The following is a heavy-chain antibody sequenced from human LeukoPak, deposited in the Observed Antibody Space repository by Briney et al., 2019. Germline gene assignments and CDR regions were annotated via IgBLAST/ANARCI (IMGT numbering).Heavy chain of an antibody. D-gene: IGHD2-2*01. Sequence: ASVKVSCKASGYTFIGYFMNWVRQAPGQGLVWMGRINPNSGGTNYAQKFQGRVTMTRDTSISTAYMELSRLRSDDTAVYYCARDHEDCSSASCYDWGQGTLVTVSS. CDR3: ARDHEDCSSASCYD. CDR2: INPNSGGT. J-gene: IGHJ4*02. V-gene: IGHV1-2*06. CDR1: GYTFIGYF.